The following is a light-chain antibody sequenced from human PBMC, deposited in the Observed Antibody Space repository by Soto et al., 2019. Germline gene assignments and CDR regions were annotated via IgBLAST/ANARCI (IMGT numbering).Light chain of an antibody. CDR1: SSDVGGYNY. J-gene: IGLJ1*01. CDR3: SSYTSSSTNYV. Sequence: QSALTQPASVSGSPGQSITISCTGTSSDVGGYNYVSWYQQHPGKAPKLMIYDASNRPSGVSNRFSGSKSGNTASLTISGLQAEDEADYYCSSYTSSSTNYVFGTGTKLTVL. CDR2: DAS. V-gene: IGLV2-14*01.